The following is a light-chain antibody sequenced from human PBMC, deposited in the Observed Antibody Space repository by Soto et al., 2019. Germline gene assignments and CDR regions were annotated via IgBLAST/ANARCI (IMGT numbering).Light chain of an antibody. CDR3: CSHAGTYTLV. Sequence: QSALTQPASVSGSPGQSLTISCTGSSTDVGNSKFVSWYQLHPGQAPKLMIYEGTKRPSGTSNRFSGSYSGNTASLTISGLQTEDEADYYCCSHAGTYTLVFGGGTQLIVL. CDR2: EGT. CDR1: STDVGNSKF. V-gene: IGLV2-23*01. J-gene: IGLJ3*02.